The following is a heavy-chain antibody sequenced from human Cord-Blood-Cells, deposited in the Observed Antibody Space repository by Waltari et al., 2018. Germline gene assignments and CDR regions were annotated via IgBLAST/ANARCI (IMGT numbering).Heavy chain of an antibody. CDR1: GGSFSGYY. J-gene: IGHJ4*02. V-gene: IGHV4-34*01. Sequence: QVQLQQWGAGLLKPSETLSLTCAVYGGSFSGYYWSWIRQPPGKGLEWIGEINHSGSTNYNPAPKGRVTISVDTAKNQFSLKLSSVTAADTAVYYCARLWGHDWGQGTLVTVSS. CDR2: INHSGST. D-gene: IGHD3-16*01. CDR3: ARLWGHD.